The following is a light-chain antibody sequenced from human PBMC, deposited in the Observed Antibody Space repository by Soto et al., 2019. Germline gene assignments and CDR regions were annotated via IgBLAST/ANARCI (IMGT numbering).Light chain of an antibody. CDR3: QSYDSSIGV. CDR2: EDN. V-gene: IGLV6-57*02. CDR1: SGSIASNY. J-gene: IGLJ1*01. Sequence: NFMLTQPHSVSESPGKTVTISCTGSSGSIASNYVQWYQQRPGSAPTTVIYEDNQRPSGVPDRFSGSIDSSSNSASLTISGLKTEDEADYYCQSYDSSIGVSGTGTKVTVL.